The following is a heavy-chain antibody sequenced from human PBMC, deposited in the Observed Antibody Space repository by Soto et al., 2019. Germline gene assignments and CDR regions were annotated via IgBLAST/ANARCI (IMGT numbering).Heavy chain of an antibody. D-gene: IGHD2-2*02. V-gene: IGHV3-30*18. Sequence: QVQLVESGGGVVQPGRSLRLSCAASGFTFSSYGMHWVRQAPGKGLEWVAVISYDGSNKYYADSVKCRFTISRDNSKNRRYLEMNSLRAEDTAGYYCAKDSLLGYCSSTSCYTSYYGMDVWGQGTTVTVSS. CDR1: GFTFSSYG. CDR2: ISYDGSNK. J-gene: IGHJ6*02. CDR3: AKDSLLGYCSSTSCYTSYYGMDV.